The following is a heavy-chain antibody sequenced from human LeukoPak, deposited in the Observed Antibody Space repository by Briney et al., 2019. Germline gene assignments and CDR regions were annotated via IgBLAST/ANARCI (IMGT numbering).Heavy chain of an antibody. Sequence: ASVKVSCKASGYTFTSYYMHWVRQAPGQGLEWMGIINPSGGSTSYAQKFQGRVTMTRDMSTSTAYMELSSLRSEDTAVYYCARGGMVRGVYYYYMDVWGKGTTVTISS. CDR2: INPSGGST. CDR3: ARGGMVRGVYYYYMDV. CDR1: GYTFTSYY. D-gene: IGHD3-10*01. V-gene: IGHV1-46*01. J-gene: IGHJ6*03.